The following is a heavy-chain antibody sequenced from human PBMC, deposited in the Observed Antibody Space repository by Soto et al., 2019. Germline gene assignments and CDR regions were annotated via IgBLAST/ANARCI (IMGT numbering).Heavy chain of an antibody. D-gene: IGHD3-10*01. CDR3: ARGPTPYYYGSGSYYFEV. J-gene: IGHJ3*01. V-gene: IGHV1-2*04. Sequence: QVQLVQSGAEVKKPGASVKVSCKASGYTFTGYYMHWVRQAPGQGLEWMGWINPNSGGTNYAQKFQGWVTMTRDTSISTAYMELSRLRSDDTAVYYCARGPTPYYYGSGSYYFEVWGQGTMVTVSS. CDR1: GYTFTGYY. CDR2: INPNSGGT.